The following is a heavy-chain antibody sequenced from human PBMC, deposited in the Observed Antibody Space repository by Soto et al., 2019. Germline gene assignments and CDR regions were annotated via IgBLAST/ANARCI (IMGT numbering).Heavy chain of an antibody. Sequence: QVQLQESGPGLVEPSQTLSLTCIVSGGSISGGGYYWSWIRQHPGKGLEWIGYIHYSGTTYYNPSLKGRLTLSVETSKTQFSLKLSSVTAAATAVYYCARAWTAAAGWANWFDLWGQETLVTVSS. CDR2: IHYSGTT. D-gene: IGHD6-13*01. V-gene: IGHV4-31*03. CDR1: GGSISGGGYY. CDR3: ARAWTAAAGWANWFDL. J-gene: IGHJ5*02.